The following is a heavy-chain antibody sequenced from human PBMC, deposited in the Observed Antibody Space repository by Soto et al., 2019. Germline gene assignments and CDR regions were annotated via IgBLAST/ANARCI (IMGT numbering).Heavy chain of an antibody. V-gene: IGHV7-4-1*01. J-gene: IGHJ6*02. D-gene: IGHD1-7*01. CDR2: INTNTGNP. CDR1: GYTFTSYA. Sequence: VASVKVSCKASGYTFTSYAMNWVRQAPGQGLEWMGWINTNTGNPTYAQGFTGRFVFSLDTSVSTAYLQICSLKAEDTAVYYCARVGLTGTTIYYYGMDVWGQGTTVTVSS. CDR3: ARVGLTGTTIYYYGMDV.